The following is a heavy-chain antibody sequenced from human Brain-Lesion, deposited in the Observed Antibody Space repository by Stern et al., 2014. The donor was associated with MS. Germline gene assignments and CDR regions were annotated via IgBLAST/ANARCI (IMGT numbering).Heavy chain of an antibody. V-gene: IGHV2-70*01. Sequence: SGPALVKPTQSLTLTCTFSGFSLSTPGVGVTWIRQPPGKALEWLALVDWDDEKYYSTSLKTRLSIFKDTSKNQVVLTMTNMDPVDKATYYCARMRYSGDYFIDYWGQGTLVTVSS. CDR2: VDWDDEK. J-gene: IGHJ4*02. CDR3: ARMRYSGDYFIDY. D-gene: IGHD5-12*01. CDR1: GFSLSTPGVG.